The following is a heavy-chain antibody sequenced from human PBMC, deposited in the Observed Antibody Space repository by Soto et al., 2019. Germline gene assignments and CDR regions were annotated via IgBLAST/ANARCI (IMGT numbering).Heavy chain of an antibody. V-gene: IGHV3-21*01. Sequence: GGSLRLSCAASGFTFSSYSMNWVRQAPGKGLEWVSSISSSSSYIYYADSVKGRFTISRDNAKNPLYLQMNSLRAEDTAVYYCARVYYGSGSYDYYGMDVWGQGTTVTVSS. J-gene: IGHJ6*02. D-gene: IGHD3-10*01. CDR1: GFTFSSYS. CDR2: ISSSSSYI. CDR3: ARVYYGSGSYDYYGMDV.